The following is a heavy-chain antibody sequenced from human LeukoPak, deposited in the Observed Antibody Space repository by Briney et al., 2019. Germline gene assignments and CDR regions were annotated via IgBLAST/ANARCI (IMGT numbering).Heavy chain of an antibody. CDR2: IYHSGST. J-gene: IGHJ5*02. Sequence: PSETLSLTCTVSGYSISSGYYWGWIRQPPGKGLEWIGSIYHSGSTYYNPSLKSRVTISVDTSKNQFSLKLSSVTAADTAVYYCARVLIGYCSGGSCHNWFDPWGQGTLVTVSS. CDR1: GYSISSGYY. CDR3: ARVLIGYCSGGSCHNWFDP. V-gene: IGHV4-38-2*02. D-gene: IGHD2-15*01.